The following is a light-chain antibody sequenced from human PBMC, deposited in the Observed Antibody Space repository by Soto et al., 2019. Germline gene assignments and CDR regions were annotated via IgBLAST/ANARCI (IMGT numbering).Light chain of an antibody. CDR2: LNSDGSH. CDR1: RGHSSYA. Sequence: QPVLTQSPSASASLGASVKLTCTLSRGHSSYAIAWQQQQPAKGPRYLMKLNSDGSHSKGDGIPDRFSGSSSGAERYLTISRLQSEDEADYYCQTWGTGPWVFGGGTKLTVL. CDR3: QTWGTGPWV. V-gene: IGLV4-69*01. J-gene: IGLJ3*02.